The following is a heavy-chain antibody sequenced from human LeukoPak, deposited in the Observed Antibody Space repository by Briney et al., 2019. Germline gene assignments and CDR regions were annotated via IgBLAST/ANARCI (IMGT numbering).Heavy chain of an antibody. CDR2: INQDGSDT. V-gene: IGHV3-7*01. J-gene: IGHJ4*02. CDR1: GFTFNKYR. D-gene: IGHD1-14*01. Sequence: GGSLRLSCAAFGFTFNKYRMTWVRQAPGKGLEWVANINQDGSDTYYVDSVGSRFTISRDNAKSSLFLQMNDLRLEDSAVYFCARSQSTMATWSMDFWGRGTRVTVPS. CDR3: ARSQSTMATWSMDF.